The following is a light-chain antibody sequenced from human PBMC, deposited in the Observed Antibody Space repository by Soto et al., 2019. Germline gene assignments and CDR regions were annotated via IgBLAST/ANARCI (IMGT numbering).Light chain of an antibody. CDR1: QSISNF. CDR3: QQSHSTPPT. Sequence: DIQMTQSPSSLSASVGDRVTITCRASQSISNFLNWYQQKPGKAPKLLIFAASSLQSGVPARFSGSGSGTEFILTIGSLQPEDFATYYCQQSHSTPPTFGGGTKVEIK. V-gene: IGKV1-39*01. CDR2: AAS. J-gene: IGKJ4*01.